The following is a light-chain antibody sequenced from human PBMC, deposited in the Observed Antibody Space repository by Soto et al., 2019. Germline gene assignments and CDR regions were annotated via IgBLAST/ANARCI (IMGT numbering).Light chain of an antibody. CDR1: QSVSSSY. V-gene: IGKV3-20*01. CDR2: AAS. Sequence: EIVLTQSPGTLSLSPGERATLSCRASQSVSSSYLAWYQQKPGQAPRLLIFAASTRATDIPDRFSGSGSGTDFTLTISRLEPEDFAVYYCQQYSRSPRTFGQGTKLEIK. CDR3: QQYSRSPRT. J-gene: IGKJ2*01.